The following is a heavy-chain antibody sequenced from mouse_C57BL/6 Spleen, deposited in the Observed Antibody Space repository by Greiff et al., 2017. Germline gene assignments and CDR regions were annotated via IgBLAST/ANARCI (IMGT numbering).Heavy chain of an antibody. V-gene: IGHV1-82*01. CDR1: GYAFSSSW. Sequence: VMLVESGPELVKPGASVKISCKASGYAFSSSWMNWVKQRPGKGLEWIGRIYPGDGYTNYNGKFKGKATLTADKSSSTAYMQLSSLASEDSAVYFCARCGLQLGYFDVWGTGTTVTVSS. D-gene: IGHD2-2*01. J-gene: IGHJ1*03. CDR2: IYPGDGYT. CDR3: ARCGLQLGYFDV.